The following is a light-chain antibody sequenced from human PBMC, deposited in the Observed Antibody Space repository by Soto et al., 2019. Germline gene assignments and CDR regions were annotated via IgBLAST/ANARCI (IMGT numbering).Light chain of an antibody. Sequence: QSALTQPASVSGSPGQSITISCTGTSSDFGNYNFVSWYQHHPGKAPKLMIFEVTNRPSGVSNRFSGSKSGNTASLAISGLQAEDEADYYCSSYTSSNTLIFGGGTKLTVL. CDR3: SSYTSSNTLI. CDR1: SSDFGNYNF. J-gene: IGLJ2*01. V-gene: IGLV2-14*01. CDR2: EVT.